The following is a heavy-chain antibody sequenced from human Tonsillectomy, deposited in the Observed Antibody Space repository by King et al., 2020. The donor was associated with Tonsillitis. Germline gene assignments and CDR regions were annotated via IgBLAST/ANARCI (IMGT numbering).Heavy chain of an antibody. V-gene: IGHV4-39*01. CDR1: GVSMSSRSYL. D-gene: IGHD6-6*01. CDR3: ARLPDSTSYFDY. J-gene: IGHJ4*02. CDR2: MSYSGSA. Sequence: QLQESGPGLVKPSETLSLICAVSGVSMSSRSYLWAWIRQPPEKGLEWVGTMSYSGSAYYNTSLKSRLSSSIDTSKNQFSLRLSSVTAADTAVYYCARLPDSTSYFDYWGQGSLVTVSS.